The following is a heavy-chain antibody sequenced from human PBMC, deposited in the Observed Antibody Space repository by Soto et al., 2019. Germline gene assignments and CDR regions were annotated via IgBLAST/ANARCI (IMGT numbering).Heavy chain of an antibody. D-gene: IGHD3-22*01. CDR3: ARDSSGYYSPEYFPH. J-gene: IGHJ1*01. CDR2: VIPILGIA. CDR1: GGTFSSYT. Sequence: SVKVSCKASGGTFSSYTISWVRQAPGQGLEWMGRVIPILGIANYAQKFQGRVTITADKSTSTAYMELSSLRSEDTAVYYCARDSSGYYSPEYFPHWGQGTLVTVSS. V-gene: IGHV1-69*04.